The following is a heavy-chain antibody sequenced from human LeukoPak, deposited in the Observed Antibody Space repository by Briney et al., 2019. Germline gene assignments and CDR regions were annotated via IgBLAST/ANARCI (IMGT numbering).Heavy chain of an antibody. D-gene: IGHD3-10*01. CDR3: ASGAPSDYYYYYYMDV. V-gene: IGHV1-2*02. Sequence: GASVKVSCKASGYTFTGYYMHWVRQAPGQGLEWMGWINPNSGGTNYAQKFQGRVTMTRDTSISTAYMELSRLRSDDTAVYYCASGAPSDYYYYYYMDVWGKGTTVTISS. CDR2: INPNSGGT. CDR1: GYTFTGYY. J-gene: IGHJ6*03.